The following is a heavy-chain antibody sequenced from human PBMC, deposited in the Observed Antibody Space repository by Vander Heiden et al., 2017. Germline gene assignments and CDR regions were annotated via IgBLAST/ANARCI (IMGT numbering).Heavy chain of an antibody. D-gene: IGHD6-13*01. CDR1: GGSISSSNW. CDR2: IYHSGST. J-gene: IGHJ4*02. CDR3: ARTGYSSSWYLTGVFDY. Sequence: QVQLQESGPGLVKPSGTLSLTCAVSGGSISSSNWWSWSGQPPGKGLEWIGEIYHSGSTNYNPSLKSRVTISVDKSKNQFSLKLSSVTAADTAVYYCARTGYSSSWYLTGVFDYWGQGPLVTVSS. V-gene: IGHV4-4*02.